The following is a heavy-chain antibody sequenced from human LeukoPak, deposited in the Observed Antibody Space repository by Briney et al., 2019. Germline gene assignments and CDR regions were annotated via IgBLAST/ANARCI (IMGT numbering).Heavy chain of an antibody. CDR2: INHSGSS. Sequence: SETLSLTCAVYGGSFSGYYWSWIRQPPGKGLEWIGEINHSGSSNYNPSLKSRVTISVDTSKNQFSLKLSSVPAADTAVYYCARGGIVATISPIDYWGQGTLVTVSS. D-gene: IGHD5-12*01. J-gene: IGHJ4*02. CDR3: ARGGIVATISPIDY. CDR1: GGSFSGYY. V-gene: IGHV4-34*01.